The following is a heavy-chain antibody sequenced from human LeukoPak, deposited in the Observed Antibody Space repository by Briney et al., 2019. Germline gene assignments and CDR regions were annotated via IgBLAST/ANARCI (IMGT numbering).Heavy chain of an antibody. Sequence: GGSLRLSCAASGFTFSSYAMSWVRQAPGKGLEWVSAISGSGGSTYYADSVKGRFTISRDNSKNTLYLQMNSLRAEDTAVYYCASPGIAAAGTRAVSAPDFDYWGQGTLVTVSS. D-gene: IGHD6-13*01. CDR2: ISGSGGST. J-gene: IGHJ4*02. CDR1: GFTFSSYA. CDR3: ASPGIAAAGTRAVSAPDFDY. V-gene: IGHV3-23*01.